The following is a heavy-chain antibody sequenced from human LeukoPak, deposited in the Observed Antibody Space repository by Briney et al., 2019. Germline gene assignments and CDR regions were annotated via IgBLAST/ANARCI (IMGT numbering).Heavy chain of an antibody. CDR2: ISYDGSDK. V-gene: IGHV3-30*18. D-gene: IGHD6-13*01. CDR3: AKELYSTTWYDY. J-gene: IGHJ4*02. Sequence: GRSLRLSCAASGFTFSNYGMHWVRQAPGKGLEWVAVISYDGSDKHYGDSVKGRFTISRDNSENTLYLQMNSLRAEDTALYYCAKELYSTTWYDYWGQGTLVTVSS. CDR1: GFTFSNYG.